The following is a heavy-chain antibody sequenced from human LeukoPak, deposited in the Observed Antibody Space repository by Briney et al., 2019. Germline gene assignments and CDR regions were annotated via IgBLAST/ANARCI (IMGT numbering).Heavy chain of an antibody. J-gene: IGHJ4*02. D-gene: IGHD2-8*01. V-gene: IGHV1-18*04. CDR2: INANNGNT. CDR3: ARDLRGCTRTFRWGGDDDY. CDR1: GYTFTSYG. Sequence: WASVKVSCKASGYTFTSYGISWVRQAPGQGLEWMGWINANNGNTNYAQKLQGRVTMTTDTSTSTAYMELRSLRSDDPAVYSCARDLRGCTRTFRWGGDDDYWGQGTLVTISS.